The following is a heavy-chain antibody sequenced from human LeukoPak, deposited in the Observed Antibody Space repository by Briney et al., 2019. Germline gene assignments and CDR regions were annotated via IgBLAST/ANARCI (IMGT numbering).Heavy chain of an antibody. Sequence: GRSLRLSCAASGFALSDHYMSWIRQAPGKGLEWVASISSGDNFIFYGGSVKGRFTISRDNAKNSVFLQMNSLRVEDTAVYYCARGRDYFDHWGQGTLDTASS. J-gene: IGHJ4*02. CDR1: GFALSDHY. CDR3: ARGRDYFDH. V-gene: IGHV3-11*01. CDR2: ISSGDNFI.